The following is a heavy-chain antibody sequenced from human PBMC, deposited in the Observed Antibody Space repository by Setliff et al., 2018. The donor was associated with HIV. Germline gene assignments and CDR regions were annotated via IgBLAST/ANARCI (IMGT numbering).Heavy chain of an antibody. CDR2: VNHSGST. CDR1: GGSFNDYY. CDR3: ARARFWSGYYTGDNYYYMDV. D-gene: IGHD3-3*01. V-gene: IGHV4-34*01. Sequence: PSETLSLTCAAYGGSFNDYYWSWIRQPPGKGLEWIGEVNHSGSTSYNPSLKSRVTISLDTSKNQFSLKLSSVTAADTAVYYCARARFWSGYYTGDNYYYMDVWGKGTTVTVSS. J-gene: IGHJ6*03.